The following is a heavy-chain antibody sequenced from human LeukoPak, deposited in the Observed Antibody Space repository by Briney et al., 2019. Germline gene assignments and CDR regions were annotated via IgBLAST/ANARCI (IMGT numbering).Heavy chain of an antibody. V-gene: IGHV1-2*02. CDR3: ARGMGVLVPAATWFDP. Sequence: ASVKVSCKASGYTFTYYYMHWVRQAPGQGLEWMGWINPNSGDTKYAQKFQGRVTMTRDTSSSTANMELSRLRSDDTAVYYCARGMGVLVPAATWFDPWGQGTLVTVSS. J-gene: IGHJ5*02. CDR2: INPNSGDT. CDR1: GYTFTYYY. D-gene: IGHD2-2*01.